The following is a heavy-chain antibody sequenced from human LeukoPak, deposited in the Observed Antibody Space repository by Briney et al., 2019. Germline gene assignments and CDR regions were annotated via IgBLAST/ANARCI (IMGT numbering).Heavy chain of an antibody. CDR2: MNPNSGNT. CDR1: GYTFTSYD. V-gene: IGHV1-8*01. CDR3: ARGGYCSSTSCYFYYYYYGMDV. Sequence: GASVKVSCKASGYTFTSYDINWVRQATGQGLEWMGWMNPNSGNTGYAQKFQGRVIMTRNTSISTAYMELSSLRSEDTAVYYCARGGYCSSTSCYFYYYYYGMDVWGQGTTVTVSS. D-gene: IGHD2-2*01. J-gene: IGHJ6*02.